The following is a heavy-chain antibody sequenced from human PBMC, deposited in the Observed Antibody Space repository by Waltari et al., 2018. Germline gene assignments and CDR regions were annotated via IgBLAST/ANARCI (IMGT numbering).Heavy chain of an antibody. Sequence: QVQLVESGGGVVQPGRSLRLSCATAGFRFTSYGMHWVRQAPGKGLGWVAFLWYGESNKDYADSVKGRFTISRDNSGNTHYLQMNSLRAEDTAVYYCARDGRDGIDYWGQGTLVSVSS. V-gene: IGHV3-33*01. D-gene: IGHD1-26*01. CDR2: LWYGESNK. J-gene: IGHJ4*02. CDR3: ARDGRDGIDY. CDR1: GFRFTSYG.